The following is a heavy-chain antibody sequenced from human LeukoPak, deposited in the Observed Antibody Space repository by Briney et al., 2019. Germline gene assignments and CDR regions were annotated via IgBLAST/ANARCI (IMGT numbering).Heavy chain of an antibody. CDR3: TRRKVLLWFGELYAFDI. CDR1: GFTFSGSA. Sequence: GGSLRLSCAASGFTFSGSAMHWVRQASGKGLEWVGRIRSKANSYATAYAASVKGRFTISRDDSKNTAYLQMNSLKTEDTAVYYCTRRKVLLWFGELYAFDIWGHGTMVTVSS. J-gene: IGHJ3*02. D-gene: IGHD3-10*01. CDR2: IRSKANSYAT. V-gene: IGHV3-73*01.